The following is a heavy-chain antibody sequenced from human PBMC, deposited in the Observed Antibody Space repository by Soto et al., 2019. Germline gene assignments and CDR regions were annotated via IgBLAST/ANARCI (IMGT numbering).Heavy chain of an antibody. V-gene: IGHV1-69*13. CDR1: GGTFSSYA. J-gene: IGHJ6*02. D-gene: IGHD3-9*01. Sequence: SVKVSCKASGGTFSSYAISWVRQAPGQGLEWMGGIIPIFGTANYAQKFQGRVTITADESTSTAYMELSSLRSEDTAVYYCARDRGSDDTLTGRAYYGMDVWGQGTTVTVSS. CDR2: IIPIFGTA. CDR3: ARDRGSDDTLTGRAYYGMDV.